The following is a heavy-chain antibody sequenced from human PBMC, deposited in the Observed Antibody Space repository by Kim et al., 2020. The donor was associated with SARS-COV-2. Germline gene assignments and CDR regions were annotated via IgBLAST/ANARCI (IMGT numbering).Heavy chain of an antibody. V-gene: IGHV3-7*01. CDR3: ARIPGRSRYFDS. CDR2: IKQDGSEK. J-gene: IGHJ4*02. Sequence: GGSLRLSCTASGFTFSSCWMSWVRQAPGKGLEWVANIKQDGSEKFYVDAVKGRFTISRDNAKNSLYLQMSSLRGEDTAVYYCARIPGRSRYFDSWGQGTLVTVSS. CDR1: GFTFSSCW. D-gene: IGHD2-2*02.